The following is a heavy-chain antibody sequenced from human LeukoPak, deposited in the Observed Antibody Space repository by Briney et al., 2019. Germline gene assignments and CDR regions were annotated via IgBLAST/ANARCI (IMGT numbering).Heavy chain of an antibody. D-gene: IGHD3-10*01. CDR1: GLSFSSYW. CDR3: TVNIGSGTYGNFQF. J-gene: IGHJ1*01. V-gene: IGHV3-74*01. Sequence: GGSLRLSCAASGLSFSSYWMHWVCQAPGKGLVWVSRISTDGSGTDYADSVKGRFTISRDNAKNTLYLQMNSLKAEDTAMYYCTVNIGSGTYGNFQFWGQGTLVTVSS. CDR2: ISTDGSGT.